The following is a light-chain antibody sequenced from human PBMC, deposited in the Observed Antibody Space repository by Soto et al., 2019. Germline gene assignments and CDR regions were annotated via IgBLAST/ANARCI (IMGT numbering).Light chain of an antibody. CDR1: SGDVAGYNY. V-gene: IGLV2-11*01. CDR3: CSYAGSYTLV. CDR2: DVS. Sequence: QSVLTQPASVSGSPGQSITISCTGTSGDVAGYNYVSWFQQHPGKAPKLMIYDVSKRPSGVPDRFSGSKSGNTASLTISGLQAEDEADYYCCSYAGSYTLVFGGGTKVTVL. J-gene: IGLJ2*01.